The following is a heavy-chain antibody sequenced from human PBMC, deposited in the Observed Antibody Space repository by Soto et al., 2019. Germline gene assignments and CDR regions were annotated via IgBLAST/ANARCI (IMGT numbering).Heavy chain of an antibody. CDR2: IYYSGST. V-gene: IGHV4-59*01. Sequence: SETLSLTCTVSGGSISSYYWSWIRQPPGKGLEWIGYIYYSGSTNYNPSLKSRVTISVDTSKNQFSLKLSSVTAADTAVYDCAREGVESYCSGGSCYSYYYMDVWGKGTTVTVSS. J-gene: IGHJ6*03. CDR1: GGSISSYY. D-gene: IGHD2-15*01. CDR3: AREGVESYCSGGSCYSYYYMDV.